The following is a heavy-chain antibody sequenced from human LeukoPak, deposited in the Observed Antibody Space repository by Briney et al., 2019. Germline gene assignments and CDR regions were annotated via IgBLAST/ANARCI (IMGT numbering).Heavy chain of an antibody. CDR2: ISYDGSNK. J-gene: IGHJ4*02. CDR3: AKDGPPYCGGDCYSSHSDY. V-gene: IGHV3-30*18. Sequence: GGSLRLSCAASGFTFSSYGMHWVRQAPGKGLEWVAVISYDGSNKYYADSVKGRFTISRDNSKNTLYLQMNSLRAEDTAVYYCAKDGPPYCGGDCYSSHSDYWGQGTLVTVSS. CDR1: GFTFSSYG. D-gene: IGHD2-21*02.